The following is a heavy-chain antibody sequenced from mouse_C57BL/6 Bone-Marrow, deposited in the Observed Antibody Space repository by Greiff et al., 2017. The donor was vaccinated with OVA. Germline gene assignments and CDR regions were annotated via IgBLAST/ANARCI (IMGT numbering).Heavy chain of an antibody. CDR3: ARGYYCTMDY. J-gene: IGHJ4*01. Sequence: VQLQQPGAELVKPGASVKLSCKASGYTFTSYWMHWVKQRPGRGLEWIGRIDPYGGYTKYNETFKGKATLTVDKPSSTAYMQLSSLTSEDSAVYYCARGYYCTMDYWGQGTSVTVSA. V-gene: IGHV1-72*01. CDR2: IDPYGGYT. CDR1: GYTFTSYW.